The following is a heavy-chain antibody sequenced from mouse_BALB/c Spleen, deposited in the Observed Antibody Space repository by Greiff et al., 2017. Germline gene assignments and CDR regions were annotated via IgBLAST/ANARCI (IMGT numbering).Heavy chain of an antibody. V-gene: IGHV1S81*02. CDR2: INPSNGGT. CDR1: GYTFTSYY. CDR3: TRWDYGSWFAY. D-gene: IGHD1-2*01. J-gene: IGHJ3*01. Sequence: QVQLQQPGAELVKPGASVKLSCKASGYTFTSYYMYWVKQRPGQGLEWIWGINPSNGGTNFNEKFKSKATLTVDKSSSTAYMQLSSLTSEDSAVYYCTRWDYGSWFAYWGQGTLVTVSA.